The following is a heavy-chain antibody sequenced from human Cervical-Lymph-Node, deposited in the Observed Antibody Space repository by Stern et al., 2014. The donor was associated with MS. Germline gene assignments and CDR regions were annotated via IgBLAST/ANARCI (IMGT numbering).Heavy chain of an antibody. CDR2: MSFVGGNK. CDR3: MGVGDAMHV. V-gene: IGHV3-30*03. CDR1: GFSLSNSG. Sequence: VHLVESVGGVVQPGRSLTLSCAASGFSLSNSGMHWVRQAPGKGLEWVAVMSFVGGNKKYGDSVKGRFSISRDMANNTLFLQMNSLRPEDTAVYYCMGVGDAMHVWGQGTTVIVSS. J-gene: IGHJ6*02.